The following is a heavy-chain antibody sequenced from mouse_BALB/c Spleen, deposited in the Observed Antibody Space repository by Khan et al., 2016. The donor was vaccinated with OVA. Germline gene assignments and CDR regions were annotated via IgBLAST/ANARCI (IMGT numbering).Heavy chain of an antibody. CDR2: INTYTGEP. D-gene: IGHD2-10*01. CDR3: ARPPYFSYVMDY. Sequence: QIQLVQSGPELKKPGETVKISCKASGYSFTSYGMNWVKQAPGKGLKWMGWINTYTGEPTYTDDFKGRFAFSLETSASPAYLQINNLKNEDTATYFCARPPYFSYVMDYWGQGTSVTVSS. J-gene: IGHJ4*01. CDR1: GYSFTSYG. V-gene: IGHV9-3-1*01.